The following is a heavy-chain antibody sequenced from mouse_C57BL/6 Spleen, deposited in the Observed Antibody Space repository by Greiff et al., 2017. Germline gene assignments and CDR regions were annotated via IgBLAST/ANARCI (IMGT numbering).Heavy chain of an antibody. Sequence: VQLQQSVAELVRPGASVKLSCTASGFNIKNTYMPWVQQRPEQGLEWIGRIDPANGNTKYAPKFQGKATIPADTSSNTAYLQLSSLTSEDTDIYYCAREEGDFDFWGTGTTLTVSS. CDR2: IDPANGNT. CDR1: GFNIKNTY. CDR3: AREEGDFDF. J-gene: IGHJ1*03. V-gene: IGHV14-3*01.